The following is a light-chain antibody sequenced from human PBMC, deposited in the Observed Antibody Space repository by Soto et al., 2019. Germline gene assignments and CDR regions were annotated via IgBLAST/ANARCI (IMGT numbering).Light chain of an antibody. J-gene: IGLJ1*01. V-gene: IGLV1-44*01. CDR2: SNN. Sequence: QSVLTQPPSASGTPWQRVTISCSGSSSNIGSNTVNWYQQLPGTAPKLRIYSNNQRPSGVPDRFSGSKSGTSASLAISGPQSEDEADYYCATWDDGPNSYLFGTATKVTVL. CDR3: ATWDDGPNSYL. CDR1: SSNIGSNT.